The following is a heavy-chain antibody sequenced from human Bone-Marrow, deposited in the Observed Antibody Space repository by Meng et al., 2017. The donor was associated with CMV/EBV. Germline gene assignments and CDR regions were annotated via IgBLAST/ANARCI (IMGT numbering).Heavy chain of an antibody. V-gene: IGHV1-8*03. CDR3: ARFGYSSSSPIDY. D-gene: IGHD6-6*01. J-gene: IGHJ4*02. Sequence: ASVKVSCKASGYTFTSYDINWVRQATGQGLEWMGWMNPNSGNTGYAQKFQGRVTITRNTSISTAYMELSSLRSEDTAVYDCARFGYSSSSPIDYWGQGTLVTVSS. CDR1: GYTFTSYD. CDR2: MNPNSGNT.